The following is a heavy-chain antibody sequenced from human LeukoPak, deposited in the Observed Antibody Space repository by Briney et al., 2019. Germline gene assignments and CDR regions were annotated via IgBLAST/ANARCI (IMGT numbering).Heavy chain of an antibody. Sequence: GGSLRLSCAASGFTFSSYSMNRVRQAPGKGLEWVSSISSSSSYIYYADSVKGRFTISRDNAKNSLYLQMNSLRAEDTAVYYCARDRAHSGDFDYWGQGTLVTVSS. J-gene: IGHJ4*02. V-gene: IGHV3-21*01. CDR1: GFTFSSYS. D-gene: IGHD6-25*01. CDR3: ARDRAHSGDFDY. CDR2: ISSSSSYI.